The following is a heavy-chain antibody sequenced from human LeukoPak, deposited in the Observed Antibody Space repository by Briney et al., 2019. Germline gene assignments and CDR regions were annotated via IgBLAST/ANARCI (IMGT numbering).Heavy chain of an antibody. V-gene: IGHV3-30*04. D-gene: IGHD3-16*01. CDR3: ARDGGVYWYFDL. CDR2: ISNDGSKK. J-gene: IGHJ2*01. Sequence: PGGSLRLSCAASGFTFSNYAMHWVRQAPGKGLEWVAVISNDGSKKDYADSVKGRFTISRDNSKNTLYLQMNSLRAEDTAVYYCARDGGVYWYFDLWGRGTLVTVSS. CDR1: GFTFSNYA.